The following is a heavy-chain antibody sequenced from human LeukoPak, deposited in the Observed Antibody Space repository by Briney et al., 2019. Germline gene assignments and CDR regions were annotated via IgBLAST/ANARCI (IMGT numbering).Heavy chain of an antibody. CDR2: IKQDGSEK. CDR3: ARAAGYYDYVWGSYSDNWFDP. Sequence: GWSLRLSRAASGSTLSSYYMSWLRQAPGTGLEWVANIKQDGSEKYYVDSIKGRFTISRDNAKKSLYLQMNSLRAEDTAVYYCARAAGYYDYVWGSYSDNWFDPWGQGALVTVSS. V-gene: IGHV3-7*01. CDR1: GSTLSSYY. J-gene: IGHJ5*02. D-gene: IGHD3-16*01.